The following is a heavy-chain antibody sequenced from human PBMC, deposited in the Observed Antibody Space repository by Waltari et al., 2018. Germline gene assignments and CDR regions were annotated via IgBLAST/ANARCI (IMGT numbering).Heavy chain of an antibody. Sequence: EVQLLESGGGLVQPGGSLRLSCAASGFTFSSYAMSWVRQAPGKGLEWVSAIGGSGGSTYYADSVKGRFTISRDNSKNTRYLQMNSLRAEDTAVYYCAKKYSSSSSLRYYFDYWGQGTLVTVSS. CDR1: GFTFSSYA. V-gene: IGHV3-23*01. CDR3: AKKYSSSSSLRYYFDY. CDR2: IGGSGGST. D-gene: IGHD6-6*01. J-gene: IGHJ4*02.